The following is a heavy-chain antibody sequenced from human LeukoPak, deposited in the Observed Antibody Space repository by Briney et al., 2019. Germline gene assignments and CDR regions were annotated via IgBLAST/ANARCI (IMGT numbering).Heavy chain of an antibody. CDR3: ARMGPAPDAFDI. CDR1: GYTFTGYY. CDR2: ISAYNGNT. V-gene: IGHV1-18*04. Sequence: GASVKVSCKASGYTFTGYYMHWVRQAPGQGLEWMGWISAYNGNTNYAQKLQGRVTMTTDTSTSTAYMELRSLRSDDTAVYYCARMGPAPDAFDIWGQGTMVTVSS. J-gene: IGHJ3*02. D-gene: IGHD5-24*01.